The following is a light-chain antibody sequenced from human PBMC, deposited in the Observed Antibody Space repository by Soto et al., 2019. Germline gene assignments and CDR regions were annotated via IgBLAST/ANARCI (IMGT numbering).Light chain of an antibody. CDR2: HAS. CDR3: QHYNVYPWT. J-gene: IGKJ1*01. CDR1: QGISSS. V-gene: IGKV1-13*02. Sequence: AIQLTQSPSSLSACVGYRDTITCRGSQGISSSLAWYQQKPGKAPKLLISHASSLESGVPSRFSGSGSGTDFTLTISSLQPDDFATYYCQHYNVYPWTFGQGTKVDIK.